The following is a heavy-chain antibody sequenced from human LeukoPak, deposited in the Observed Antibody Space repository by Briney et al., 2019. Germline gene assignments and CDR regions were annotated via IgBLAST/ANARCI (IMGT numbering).Heavy chain of an antibody. CDR1: GCSISWTSYY. Sequence: SETLSLTCTVSGCSISWTSYYWGWIRQPPGKGLELIGSFYYNGSTYYSPSLKSRATISAETSKNQFSLKLSSVTAADTAVFYCARHGMATIINWGQGTLVTVSS. J-gene: IGHJ4*02. V-gene: IGHV4-39*01. CDR3: ARHGMATIIN. D-gene: IGHD5-24*01. CDR2: FYYNGST.